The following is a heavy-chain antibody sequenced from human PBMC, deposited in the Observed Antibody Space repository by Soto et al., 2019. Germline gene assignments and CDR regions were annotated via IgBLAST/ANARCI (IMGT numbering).Heavy chain of an antibody. CDR3: VIVVVAALGYFDY. J-gene: IGHJ4*02. CDR1: GFTFSSYS. Sequence: EVQLVESGGGLVQPGGSLRLSCAASGFTFSSYSMNWVRQAPGKGLEWVSYISSSSSTIYYADSVKGRFTISRDNAKNSLYLQMNSLRAEDTAVYYSVIVVVAALGYFDYWGQGTLVTVSS. D-gene: IGHD2-15*01. V-gene: IGHV3-48*01. CDR2: ISSSSSTI.